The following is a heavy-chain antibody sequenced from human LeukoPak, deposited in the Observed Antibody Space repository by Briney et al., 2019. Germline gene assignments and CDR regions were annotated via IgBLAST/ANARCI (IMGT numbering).Heavy chain of an antibody. J-gene: IGHJ4*02. CDR3: SRESSSGWKQYDY. D-gene: IGHD6-19*01. CDR2: INPGGGST. CDR1: GYTFTNYY. V-gene: IGHV1-46*01. Sequence: ASVKVSCKASGYTFTNYYIHWMRQAPGQGLEWMGVINPGGGSTTYAQKFQDRVSMTRDTSTSTVHMDLTSLRSDDTAVYYCSRESSSGWKQYDYWGQGTLVTVSS.